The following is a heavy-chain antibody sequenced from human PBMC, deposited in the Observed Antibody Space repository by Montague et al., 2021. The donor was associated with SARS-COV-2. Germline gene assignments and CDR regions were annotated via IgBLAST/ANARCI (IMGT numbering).Heavy chain of an antibody. J-gene: IGHJ6*02. CDR3: ARDYGDYSYYYGLDV. CDR2: IYSSGST. V-gene: IGHV4-61*02. Sequence: TLSLTCTVSGGPIRSGSYYWSWIRQPAGKGLEWIGRIYSSGSTNYNPPLKSRVTMSVDTSKNQFSLKVSSVTAADTAVYYCARDYGDYSYYYGLDVWGQGTTVTVSS. D-gene: IGHD4-17*01. CDR1: GGPIRSGSYY.